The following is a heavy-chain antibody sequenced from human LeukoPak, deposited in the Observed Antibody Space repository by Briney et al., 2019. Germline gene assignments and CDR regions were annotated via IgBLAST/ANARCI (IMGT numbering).Heavy chain of an antibody. CDR2: MNPNSGNT. CDR3: ARLTWMGMDV. CDR1: GYIFTTYT. D-gene: IGHD1-1*01. J-gene: IGHJ6*02. V-gene: IGHV1-8*02. Sequence: ASVKVSCKASGYIFTTYTINWVRQATGQGLEWMGWMNPNSGNTGYAQKFQGRVTMTRNTSMSTAYMELSSLRSEDTAVYYCARLTWMGMDVWGQGTTVTVSS.